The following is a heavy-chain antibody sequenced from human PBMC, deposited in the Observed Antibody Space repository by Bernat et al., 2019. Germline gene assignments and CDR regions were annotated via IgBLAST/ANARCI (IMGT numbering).Heavy chain of an antibody. J-gene: IGHJ3*01. V-gene: IGHV1-2*04. CDR1: GYTFTAYY. D-gene: IGHD2-2*01. CDR3: ARVYCNSARCPGFAFDV. CDR2: INPNSGGT. Sequence: QVLLVQSGAEVKKPGASVKVSCKASGYTFTAYYLHWVRQAPGQGLEWMGSINPNSGGTNYAQKFQDWVTMTRNTSIKTAYMEMSRLRSDDTALYYCARVYCNSARCPGFAFDVWGQGTMITVS.